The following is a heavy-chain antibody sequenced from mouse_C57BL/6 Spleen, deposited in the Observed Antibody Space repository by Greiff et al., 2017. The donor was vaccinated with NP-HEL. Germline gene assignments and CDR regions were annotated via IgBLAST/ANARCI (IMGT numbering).Heavy chain of an antibody. J-gene: IGHJ4*01. V-gene: IGHV1-69*01. Sequence: QVQLQQPGAELVMPGASVKLSCKASGYTFTSYWMHWVKQRPGQGLEWIGEIDPSDSYTNYNQKFKGKSTLTVDKSSSTAYMQLSSLTSEDSAVYYCARYSLLYRSSYNYYAMDYWGQGTSVTVSS. CDR2: IDPSDSYT. CDR1: GYTFTSYW. CDR3: ARYSLLYRSSYNYYAMDY. D-gene: IGHD1-1*01.